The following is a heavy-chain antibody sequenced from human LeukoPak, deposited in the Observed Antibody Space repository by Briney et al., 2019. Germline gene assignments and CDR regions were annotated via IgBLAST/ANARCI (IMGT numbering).Heavy chain of an antibody. D-gene: IGHD6-13*01. CDR3: AREGTAAAGKRRSSQFDY. CDR1: GFTFSSYG. CDR2: IWYDGSNK. Sequence: GGSLRLSCAASGFTFSSYGMHWVRQAQGKGLEWVAVIWYDGSNKYYADSVKGRFTISRDNSKNTLYLQMNSLRAEDTAVYYCAREGTAAAGKRRSSQFDYWGQGTLVTVSS. J-gene: IGHJ4*02. V-gene: IGHV3-33*01.